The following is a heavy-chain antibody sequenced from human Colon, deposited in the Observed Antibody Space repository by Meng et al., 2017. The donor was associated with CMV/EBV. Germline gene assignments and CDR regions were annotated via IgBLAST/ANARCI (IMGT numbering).Heavy chain of an antibody. V-gene: IGHV4-39*07. J-gene: IGHJ5*02. D-gene: IGHD3-16*01. CDR1: GGSIGSSIHY. Sequence: SETLSLTCTVSGGSIGSSIHYWGWSRQPPGKGLEWSGSIYSSGSTYYNSSLQSRVTISVDTSKNQFSLKLSSVTAADTAMYYCARDDLNGNWFDPWGQGTLVTVSS. CDR3: ARDDLNGNWFDP. CDR2: IYSSGST.